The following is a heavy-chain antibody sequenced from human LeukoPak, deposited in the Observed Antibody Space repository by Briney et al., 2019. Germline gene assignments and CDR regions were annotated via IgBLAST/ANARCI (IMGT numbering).Heavy chain of an antibody. Sequence: GGSLRLSCAASGFTFSSYSMNWVRQAPGKGLEWVSYISSSSSTIYYADSVKGRFTISRDNAKNSLYLQMNSLRGEDTAVYYCARGALGYSSSWYRFWGQGTTVTVSS. V-gene: IGHV3-48*01. CDR2: ISSSSSTI. J-gene: IGHJ6*02. CDR1: GFTFSSYS. D-gene: IGHD6-13*01. CDR3: ARGALGYSSSWYRF.